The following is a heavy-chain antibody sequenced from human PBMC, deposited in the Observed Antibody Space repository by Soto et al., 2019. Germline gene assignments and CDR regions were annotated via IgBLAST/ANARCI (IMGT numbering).Heavy chain of an antibody. CDR3: ARADSVLVAKGFDL. D-gene: IGHD2-8*02. CDR2: IYHNGRA. J-gene: IGHJ4*02. V-gene: IGHV4-4*02. Sequence: PSETLSLTCDVSVASIKSDTWWTCVRRSPGKGLEWIGEIYHNGRAFDNPSLKGRVTISIDKSNNQFSLNLTSVTAADTAVYYCARADSVLVAKGFDLWGQGTLVTVSS. CDR1: VASIKSDTW.